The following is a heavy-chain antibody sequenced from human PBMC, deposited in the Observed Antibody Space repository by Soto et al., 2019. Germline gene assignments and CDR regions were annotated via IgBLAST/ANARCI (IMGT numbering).Heavy chain of an antibody. CDR2: VNPNNGDT. CDR3: AKVSRKGSAIDFDY. D-gene: IGHD3-10*01. J-gene: IGHJ4*02. V-gene: IGHV1-8*01. Sequence: QVQLVQSGAELKKPGASVKVSCKASGYTFSNYDMNWVRQATGPGPEWIGWVNPNNGDTGYAQKFQGRVTLTTDISTTTAYMELTSLRSEDTAIYYCAKVSRKGSAIDFDYWGQGTLITVSS. CDR1: GYTFSNYD.